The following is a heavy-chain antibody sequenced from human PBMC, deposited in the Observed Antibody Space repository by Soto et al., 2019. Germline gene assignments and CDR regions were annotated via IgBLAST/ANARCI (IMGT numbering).Heavy chain of an antibody. D-gene: IGHD3-22*01. CDR3: VRDESWQSGGFYLDAFDT. CDR1: GGCVSSYY. CDR2: IYYTGRS. J-gene: IGHJ3*02. V-gene: IGHV4-59*02. Sequence: SETLSLTCTVSGGCVSSYYWSWIRQTPGKGLEWIGYIYYTGRSNYAPSLKSRVTMSVDTAKNQFSLKLTSVTAADTAVYYFVRDESWQSGGFYLDAFDTWGQGTMVTVSS.